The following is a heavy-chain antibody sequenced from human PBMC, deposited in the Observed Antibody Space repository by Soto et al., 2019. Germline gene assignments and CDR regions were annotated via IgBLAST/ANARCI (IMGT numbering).Heavy chain of an antibody. D-gene: IGHD3-10*01. V-gene: IGHV4-59*01. J-gene: IGHJ6*02. CDR3: ARDNGRYYGSWSRFYSYYGMDV. CDR1: GGSISSYY. Sequence: QVRLQVSGQGLVKPSETLSLTCTVSGGSISSYYWSWIRQPPGKGLEWIGYIYYSGTTNYNPSLKSRVTISVDTSKNQFSLRLSSVTAADTAVYYCARDNGRYYGSWSRFYSYYGMDVWRQGTTVTVSS. CDR2: IYYSGTT.